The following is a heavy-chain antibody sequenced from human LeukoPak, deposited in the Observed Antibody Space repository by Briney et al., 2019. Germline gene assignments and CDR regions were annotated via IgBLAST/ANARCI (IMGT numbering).Heavy chain of an antibody. CDR2: ISYDGSNK. CDR3: SYGDDFDY. CDR1: GFTFSSYA. D-gene: IGHD4-17*01. J-gene: IGHJ4*02. Sequence: GGSLRLSCAASGFTFSSYAMHWVRQAPGKGLEWVAVISYDGSNKYYADSVKGRFTISRDNSKNTLYLQMNSLRAEDTAVYYGSYGDDFDYWGRGTLVTVSS. V-gene: IGHV3-30-3*01.